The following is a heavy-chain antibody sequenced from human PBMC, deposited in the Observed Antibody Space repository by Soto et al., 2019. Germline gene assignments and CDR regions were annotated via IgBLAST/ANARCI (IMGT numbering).Heavy chain of an antibody. Sequence: PSETLSLTCAVYGGSFSGYYWSWIRQPPGKGLEWIGEINHSGSTNYNPSLKSRVTISVDTSKNQFSLKLSSVTAADTAVYYCSRVSGIYYYGMDVWGQGTMVTVSS. V-gene: IGHV4-34*01. J-gene: IGHJ6*02. CDR3: SRVSGIYYYGMDV. D-gene: IGHD3-10*01. CDR1: GGSFSGYY. CDR2: INHSGST.